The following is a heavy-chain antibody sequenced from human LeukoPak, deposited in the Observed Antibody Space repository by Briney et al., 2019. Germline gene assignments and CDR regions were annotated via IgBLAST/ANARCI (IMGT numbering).Heavy chain of an antibody. J-gene: IGHJ5*02. CDR3: ARETTVLSWWFDP. D-gene: IGHD4-17*01. Sequence: SETLSLTCTVSGGSISSGSYSWSWIRQPAGKGLEWIGRIYTSGSTNYNPSLKRRVTISLDTSKNQFSLKLSSVTAADTAVYYCARETTVLSWWFDPWGQGTLVTVSS. CDR2: IYTSGST. V-gene: IGHV4-61*02. CDR1: GGSISSGSYS.